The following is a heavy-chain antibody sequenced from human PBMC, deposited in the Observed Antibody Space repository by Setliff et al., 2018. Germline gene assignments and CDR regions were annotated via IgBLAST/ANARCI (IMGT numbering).Heavy chain of an antibody. CDR3: ATARLRNFDWLLRFDH. CDR1: GASISSHY. Sequence: PSETLSLTCSVSGASISSHYWSWIRQSSGKDLEWIGTIYETGSTDYNPSLKSRVTISTDTSKNQFSLNLSSMTAADTAVYYCATARLRNFDWLLRFDHWGQGAQVTVSS. D-gene: IGHD3-9*01. CDR2: IYETGST. V-gene: IGHV4-59*11. J-gene: IGHJ4*02.